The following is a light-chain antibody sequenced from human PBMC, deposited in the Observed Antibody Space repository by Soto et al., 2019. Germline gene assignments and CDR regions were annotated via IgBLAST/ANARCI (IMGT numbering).Light chain of an antibody. CDR1: SSDVGGYNS. J-gene: IGLJ1*01. CDR3: SSYAASSDYV. V-gene: IGLV2-8*01. Sequence: QSALTQPPSASGSPGQSVTISCTGTSSDVGGYNSVSWYQYHPGKAPKLLIYEVSKRPSGVPDRFSGSKSANTASLTVSGLQAEDEADYYCSSYAASSDYVFGTGTKLTVL. CDR2: EVS.